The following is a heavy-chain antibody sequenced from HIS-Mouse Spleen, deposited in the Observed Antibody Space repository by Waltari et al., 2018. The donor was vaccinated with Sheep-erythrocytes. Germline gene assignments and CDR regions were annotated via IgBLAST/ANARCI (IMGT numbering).Heavy chain of an antibody. Sequence: RGLEWLGRTYYRSKWYNDYAVSVKSRITINPDTSKNQFSLQLNSVTPEDTAVYYCARDQLSSSWYYFDYWGQGTLVTVSS. CDR2: TYYRSKWYN. D-gene: IGHD6-13*01. CDR3: ARDQLSSSWYYFDY. V-gene: IGHV6-1*01. J-gene: IGHJ4*02.